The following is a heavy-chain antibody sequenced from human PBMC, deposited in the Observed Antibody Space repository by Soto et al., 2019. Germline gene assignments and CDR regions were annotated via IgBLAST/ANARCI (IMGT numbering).Heavy chain of an antibody. CDR1: GGSISSSPYY. CDR3: ARHRQYYDTSGYQQRYFDY. Sequence: SETLSLTCSVSGGSISSSPYYWGWIRQPPGKGLEWLGTIYYSGTTSYNPSLKSRVIISVDTSNNQLFLKLRSVTAADTAVYSCARHRQYYDTSGYQQRYFDYWGQGTQVTVSS. D-gene: IGHD3-22*01. CDR2: IYYSGTT. J-gene: IGHJ4*02. V-gene: IGHV4-39*01.